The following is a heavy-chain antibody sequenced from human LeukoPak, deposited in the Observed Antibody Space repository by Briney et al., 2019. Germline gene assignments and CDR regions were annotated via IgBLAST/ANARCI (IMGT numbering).Heavy chain of an antibody. CDR1: GFTFKNYW. D-gene: IGHD3-16*02. Sequence: AGGSLRLSCSVSGFTFKNYWMHWVRQAPGKGLVWVSRINGDGRDITYADSVKGRFAISRDNAKTTLYLQMNSLRADDTAVYYCARVGSIAEVILDTWGQGTLVTVSS. V-gene: IGHV3-74*01. J-gene: IGHJ4*02. CDR3: ARVGSIAEVILDT. CDR2: INGDGRDI.